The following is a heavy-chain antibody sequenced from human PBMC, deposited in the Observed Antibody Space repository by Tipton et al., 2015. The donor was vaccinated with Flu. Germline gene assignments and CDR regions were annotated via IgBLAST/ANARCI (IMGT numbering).Heavy chain of an antibody. CDR3: ARASWTGGSGY. CDR2: INHSGST. D-gene: IGHD1-14*01. V-gene: IGHV4-34*01. CDR1: GGSFSGYY. Sequence: LRLSCAVYGGSFSGYYWSWIRQPPGKGLEWIGEINHSGSTNYNPSLKSRVTISVDTSKNQFSLKLSSVTAADTAVYYCARASWTGGSGYWGQGTLVTVSS. J-gene: IGHJ4*02.